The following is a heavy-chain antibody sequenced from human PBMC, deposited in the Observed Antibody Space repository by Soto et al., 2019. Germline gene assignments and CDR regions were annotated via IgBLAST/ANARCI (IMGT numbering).Heavy chain of an antibody. V-gene: IGHV1-8*01. CDR3: ARGWGVCSGGSCYSSGRVCNPLAFDY. CDR2: MNPNSGNT. D-gene: IGHD2-15*01. Sequence: GASVKVSCKASGYTFTSYDINWVRQATGQGLEWMGWMNPNSGNTGYAQKFQGRVTMTTDTSTGTAYMELRSLRSDDTAVYYCARGWGVCSGGSCYSSGRVCNPLAFDYWGQGTLVTVSS. CDR1: GYTFTSYD. J-gene: IGHJ4*02.